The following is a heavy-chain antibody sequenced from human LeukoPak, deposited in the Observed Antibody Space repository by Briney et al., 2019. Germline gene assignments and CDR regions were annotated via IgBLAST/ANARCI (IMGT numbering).Heavy chain of an antibody. Sequence: PGRSLRLSCAASGFVFSDYAMHWVRQAPGHGPEYVSSISGTGGSTYYANPVRGRFAISRDNSKTTVYLQMGSLRPDDMAIYYCARERYRNHEGDGFDIWGQGTMVTVSS. J-gene: IGHJ3*02. V-gene: IGHV3-64*01. CDR2: ISGTGGST. CDR1: GFVFSDYA. CDR3: ARERYRNHEGDGFDI. D-gene: IGHD5-18*01.